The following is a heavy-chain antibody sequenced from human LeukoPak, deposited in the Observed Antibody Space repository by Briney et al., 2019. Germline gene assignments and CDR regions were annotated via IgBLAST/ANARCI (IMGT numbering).Heavy chain of an antibody. D-gene: IGHD3-10*01. CDR3: AVDLASGTYDY. J-gene: IGHJ4*02. Sequence: GGSLRLSCAASGFTFSSYSMSWVRQAPGKGLEWVSSISGSSSYIYYADSVKGRFTISRDNAKNSLYLQMNSLRAEDTAVYYCAVDLASGTYDYWGQGTLVTVSS. CDR2: ISGSSSYI. CDR1: GFTFSSYS. V-gene: IGHV3-21*01.